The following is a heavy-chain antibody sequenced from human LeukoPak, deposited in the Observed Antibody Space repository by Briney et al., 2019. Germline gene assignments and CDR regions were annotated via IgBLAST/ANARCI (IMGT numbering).Heavy chain of an antibody. CDR1: GGSISSYY. Sequence: SETLSLTCTVSGGSISSYYWSWIRQPAGKGLEWIGRINTSGGTNYNPSLKSRVTMSLDTSKNQFSLKLISVTAADRAGQYCGGGSGRSGYKGGGVNDYWGQGTLVTVSS. V-gene: IGHV4-4*07. J-gene: IGHJ4*02. CDR3: GGGSGRSGYKGGGVNDY. CDR2: INTSGGT. D-gene: IGHD3-3*01.